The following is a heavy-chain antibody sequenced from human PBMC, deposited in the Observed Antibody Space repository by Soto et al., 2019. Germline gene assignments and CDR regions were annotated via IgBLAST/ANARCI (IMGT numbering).Heavy chain of an antibody. D-gene: IGHD3-22*01. V-gene: IGHV3-21*01. CDR1: GFTFSSYS. Sequence: GGSLRLSCAASGFTFSSYSMNWVRQAPGKGLEWVSSISSSSSYIYYADSVKGRFTISRDNAKNSLYLQMNSLRAEDTAVYYCARDLSITMIVVGIFDYWGQGTLVTVSS. CDR2: ISSSSSYI. J-gene: IGHJ4*02. CDR3: ARDLSITMIVVGIFDY.